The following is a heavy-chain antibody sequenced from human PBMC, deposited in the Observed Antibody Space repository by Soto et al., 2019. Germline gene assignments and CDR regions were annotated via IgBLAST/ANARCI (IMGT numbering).Heavy chain of an antibody. D-gene: IGHD1-26*01. Sequence: QVQLQQWGAGLLKPSETLSLTCAVYGGSFSGYYWSWNRQPPGKGLEWIGEINHSGSTNYNPSLKSRVTISVDTSKNQFSLKLSSVTAADTAVYYCARGPTYSGSYYYGMDVWGQGTTVTVSS. CDR3: ARGPTYSGSYYYGMDV. CDR1: GGSFSGYY. V-gene: IGHV4-34*01. CDR2: INHSGST. J-gene: IGHJ6*02.